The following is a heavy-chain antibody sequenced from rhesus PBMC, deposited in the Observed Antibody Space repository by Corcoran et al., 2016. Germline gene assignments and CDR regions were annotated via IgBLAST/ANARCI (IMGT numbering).Heavy chain of an antibody. J-gene: IGHJ5-1*01. CDR2: ISGSRVTT. CDR1: GGSISSSNW. Sequence: QVQLQESGPGLVKPSETLSLTCAVSGGSISSSNWWSWIRQPPGKGLEWIGYISGSRVTTYYNPSLQSRVTISKDTSKNQFSLKLSSVTAADTAVYYCARRGNIWTGYYSLDVWGPGVLVTVSS. CDR3: ARRGNIWTGYYSLDV. D-gene: IGHD3-3*01. V-gene: IGHV4-65*02.